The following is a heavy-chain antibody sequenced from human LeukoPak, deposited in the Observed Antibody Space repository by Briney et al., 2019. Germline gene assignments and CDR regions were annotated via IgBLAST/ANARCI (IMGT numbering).Heavy chain of an antibody. D-gene: IGHD6-13*01. CDR1: GFTFSDYY. CDR2: IYTGGTT. CDR3: AREAAGYHYYYGMDV. Sequence: GGSLRLSCAASGFTFSDYYMSWVHQAPGKGLEWVALIYTGGTTSYADSVKGRFTISRDNSKNTLYLQMDSLRAEDTAVYYCAREAAGYHYYYGMDVWGQGTTVTVSS. V-gene: IGHV3-53*01. J-gene: IGHJ6*02.